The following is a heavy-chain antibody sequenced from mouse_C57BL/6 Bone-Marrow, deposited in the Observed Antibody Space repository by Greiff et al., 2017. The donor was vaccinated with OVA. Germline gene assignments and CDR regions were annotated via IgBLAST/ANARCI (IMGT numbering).Heavy chain of an antibody. D-gene: IGHD1-1*01. Sequence: EVKVVESEGGLVQPGSSMKLSCTASGFTFSDYYMAWVRQVPEKGLEWVANINYDGSSTYYLDSLKSRFIISRDNAKNILYLQMSSLKSEDTATYYCARGPGSSYWYFDVWGTGTTVTVSS. V-gene: IGHV5-16*01. CDR2: INYDGSST. CDR1: GFTFSDYY. J-gene: IGHJ1*03. CDR3: ARGPGSSYWYFDV.